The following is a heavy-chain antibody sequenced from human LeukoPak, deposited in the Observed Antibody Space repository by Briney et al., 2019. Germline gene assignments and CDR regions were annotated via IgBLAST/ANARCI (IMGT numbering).Heavy chain of an antibody. D-gene: IGHD2-21*02. CDR1: GYTFTGYY. Sequence: ASVKVSCKPSGYTFTGYYIHWVRQAPGQGLEWMGWINPNSGDTDYSLGSQGRVTMTRDTSISTAYMALSNLRSDDTAVYFCARTLSSVTHALPLDYWGQGTLVTVAS. CDR3: ARTLSSVTHALPLDY. J-gene: IGHJ4*02. V-gene: IGHV1-2*02. CDR2: INPNSGDT.